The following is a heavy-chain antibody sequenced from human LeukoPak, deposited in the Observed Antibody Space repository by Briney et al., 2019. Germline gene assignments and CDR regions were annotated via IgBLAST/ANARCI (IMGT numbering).Heavy chain of an antibody. V-gene: IGHV1-2*02. Sequence: ASVKVSCKASGYTFTVYYMHWVRQAPGQGLEWMGWINPNSGGTNYAQKFQGRVTMTRDTSISTAYMELSRLRSDDTAVYYCARGIAVAGTRFDPWGQGTLVTVSS. CDR1: GYTFTVYY. CDR3: ARGIAVAGTRFDP. J-gene: IGHJ5*02. D-gene: IGHD6-19*01. CDR2: INPNSGGT.